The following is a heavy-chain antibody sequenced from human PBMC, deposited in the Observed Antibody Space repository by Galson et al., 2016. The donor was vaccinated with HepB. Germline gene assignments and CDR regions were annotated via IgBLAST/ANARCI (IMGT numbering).Heavy chain of an antibody. CDR1: GFTFSSYS. CDR3: ARDRVSGDFWSGYYTGTGMDV. Sequence: SLRLSCAASGFTFSSYSMNWVRQAPGKGLEWVSYIRSSSSTIYYADSVKGRFTISRDNAKNSLYLQMNSLRDEDTAVYYCARDRVSGDFWSGYYTGTGMDVWGQGATVTVSS. CDR2: IRSSSSTI. J-gene: IGHJ6*02. V-gene: IGHV3-48*02. D-gene: IGHD3-3*01.